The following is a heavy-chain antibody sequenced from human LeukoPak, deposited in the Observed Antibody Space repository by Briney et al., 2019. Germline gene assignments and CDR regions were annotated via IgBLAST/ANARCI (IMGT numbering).Heavy chain of an antibody. Sequence: MTSETLSPTCTVSGGSISSNYWSWIRQPPGKGREWIGYVFYSENSNYNPSLKSRVTISIDTSKNQFSLNLSSVTAADTAVYYCARHIYGAYYYMDVWGKGTTVTVSS. CDR2: VFYSENS. CDR1: GGSISSNY. D-gene: IGHD3-10*01. V-gene: IGHV4-59*08. J-gene: IGHJ6*03. CDR3: ARHIYGAYYYMDV.